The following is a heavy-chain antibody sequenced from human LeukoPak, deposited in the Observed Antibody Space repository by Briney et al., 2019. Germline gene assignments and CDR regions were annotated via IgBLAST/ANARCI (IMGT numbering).Heavy chain of an antibody. CDR1: GFTFGDYA. CDR3: TRTRSGWYDPSFDY. V-gene: IGHV3-49*04. CDR2: IRSKAYGGTT. Sequence: GGSLRLSCTASGFTFGDYAMSWVRQAPGKGLEWVGFIRSKAYGGTTEYAASVKGRFTISRDDSKSIAYLQMNSLKTEDTAVYYCTRTRSGWYDPSFDYWGQGTLVTVSS. J-gene: IGHJ4*02. D-gene: IGHD6-19*01.